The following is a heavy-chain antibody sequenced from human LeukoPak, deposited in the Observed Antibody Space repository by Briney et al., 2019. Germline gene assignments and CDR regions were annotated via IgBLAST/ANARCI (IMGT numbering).Heavy chain of an antibody. V-gene: IGHV6-1*01. J-gene: IGHJ4*02. CDR1: GDSVSSNSAA. CDR3: ARGGAAAGFDY. CDR2: TYYRSKWYN. D-gene: IGHD6-13*01. Sequence: SQTLSLTCAISGDSVSSNSAAWSWIRQSPSRGLEWLGRTYYRSKWYNDYAVSVKSRITINPDTSRNQVSLQLNSVTPEDTAVYYCARGGAAAGFDYWGQGTLVTVSS.